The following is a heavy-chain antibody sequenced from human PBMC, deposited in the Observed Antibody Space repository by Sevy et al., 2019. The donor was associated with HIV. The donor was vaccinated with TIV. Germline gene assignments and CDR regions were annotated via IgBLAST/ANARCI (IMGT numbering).Heavy chain of an antibody. CDR1: GFSFSRYF. D-gene: IGHD4-17*01. CDR3: ARDTLGYGGNPNLDLDL. V-gene: IGHV3-74*01. CDR2: INSDGSTT. Sequence: GGSLRLSCAASGFSFSRYFMHWVRQAPGEGLVWVSRINSDGSTTNYADSVEGRFIVSRDNAKKTLYLELHSQRVEDTATYYCARDTLGYGGNPNLDLDLWGQGTLVTVSS. J-gene: IGHJ5*02.